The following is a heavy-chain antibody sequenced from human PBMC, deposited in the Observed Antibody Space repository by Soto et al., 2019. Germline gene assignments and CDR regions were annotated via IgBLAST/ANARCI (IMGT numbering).Heavy chain of an antibody. CDR2: IYPGDSET. CDR3: ARAAGSHWQPSEY. J-gene: IGHJ4*02. V-gene: IGHV5-51*01. CDR1: GYSFTSYW. Sequence: GESLKISCKGSGYSFTSYWSGWVRQMPGKGLEWMWIIYPGDSETRYSPSFQGQVTISADKSISTAYLQWSRLKASDTAMYYCARAAGSHWQPSEYWGQGTLVTVSS. D-gene: IGHD6-13*01.